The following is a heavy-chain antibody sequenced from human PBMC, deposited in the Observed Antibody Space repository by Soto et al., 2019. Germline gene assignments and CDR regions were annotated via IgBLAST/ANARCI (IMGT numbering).Heavy chain of an antibody. Sequence: GASVKVSCKASGYTFTSYDINWVRQATGQRLEWMGWMNPNNGNTNYSQKIQGRVTITRNTSASTAYMELSSLRSEDTALYYCARGTYYYDSSGPFDPWGQGTLVTVSS. CDR3: ARGTYYYDSSGPFDP. D-gene: IGHD3-22*01. J-gene: IGHJ5*02. CDR1: GYTFTSYD. V-gene: IGHV1-8*01. CDR2: MNPNNGNT.